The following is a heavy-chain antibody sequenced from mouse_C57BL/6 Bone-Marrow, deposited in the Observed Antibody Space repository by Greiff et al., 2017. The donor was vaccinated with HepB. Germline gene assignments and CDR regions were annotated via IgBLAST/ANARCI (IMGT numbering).Heavy chain of an antibody. CDR3: ARSKVNYGSSYWYFDV. Sequence: VQLHQSGAELVRPGTSVKVSCKASGYAFTNYLIEWVKQRPGQGLEWIGVINPGSGGTNYNEKFKGKATLTADKSSSTAYMQLSSLTSEDSAVYFCARSKVNYGSSYWYFDVWGTGTTVTVSS. CDR1: GYAFTNYL. CDR2: INPGSGGT. D-gene: IGHD1-1*01. J-gene: IGHJ1*03. V-gene: IGHV1-54*01.